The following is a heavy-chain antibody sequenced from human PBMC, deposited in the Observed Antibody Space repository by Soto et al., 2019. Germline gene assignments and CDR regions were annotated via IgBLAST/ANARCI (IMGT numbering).Heavy chain of an antibody. CDR1: GFTFSSYG. Sequence: EVQLVESGGSLVKPGGSLRLSCAASGFTFSSYGMNWVRQAPGKGLEWVSSISSSSSYIYYADSVKGRFTISRDNAKNSLYLQMNSLRAEDTAVYYCARDPPMIPAFDIWGQGTMVTVSS. V-gene: IGHV3-21*01. CDR3: ARDPPMIPAFDI. CDR2: ISSSSSYI. J-gene: IGHJ3*02. D-gene: IGHD3-22*01.